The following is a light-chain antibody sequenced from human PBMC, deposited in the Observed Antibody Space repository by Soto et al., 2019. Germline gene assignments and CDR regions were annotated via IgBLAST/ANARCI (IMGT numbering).Light chain of an antibody. J-gene: IGLJ1*01. CDR2: EVT. V-gene: IGLV2-14*01. Sequence: QSALTQPASVSGSPGQSITISCTGTSSDVGHYNFVSWYQQHPGKAPKLMIYEVTNRPSGVSNRFSGSKSGNTASLTITGLQAEDEADYYCQSYDSRLSGSVFGTGTKVTVL. CDR3: QSYDSRLSGSV. CDR1: SSDVGHYNF.